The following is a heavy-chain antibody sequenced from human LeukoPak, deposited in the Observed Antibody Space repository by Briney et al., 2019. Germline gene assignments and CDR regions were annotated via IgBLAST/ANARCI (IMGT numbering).Heavy chain of an antibody. CDR1: GFSFSSYG. D-gene: IGHD2-15*01. CDR2: MWNDGTNK. Sequence: GGSLRLSCVASGFSFSSYGMHWVRQAPGKGLEWVALMWNDGTNKYYADSVKGRFTISRDNSKNTLFLQMNSLRDEDTAAYYCARYCSGGTCYSGMDVWGQGTSVTVSS. CDR3: ARYCSGGTCYSGMDV. J-gene: IGHJ6*02. V-gene: IGHV3-33*01.